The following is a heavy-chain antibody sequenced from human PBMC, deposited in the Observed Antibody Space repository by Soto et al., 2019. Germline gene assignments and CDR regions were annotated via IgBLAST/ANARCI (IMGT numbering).Heavy chain of an antibody. J-gene: IGHJ6*02. V-gene: IGHV5-10-1*01. CDR2: IDPSDSYT. D-gene: IGHD4-17*01. Sequence: LGASLKISCKGSGYSFTSYWISWVRQMPGKGLEWMGRIDPSDSYTNYSPSFQGHVTISADKSISTAYLQWSSLKASDTAMYYCARLRGDYDYYYYGMGVWGQGTTVTVSS. CDR1: GYSFTSYW. CDR3: ARLRGDYDYYYYGMGV.